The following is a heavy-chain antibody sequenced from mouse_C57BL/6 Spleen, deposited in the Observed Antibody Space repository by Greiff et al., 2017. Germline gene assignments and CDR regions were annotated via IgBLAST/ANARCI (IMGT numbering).Heavy chain of an antibody. CDR1: GYTFTSYW. CDR2: IDPSDSYT. V-gene: IGHV1-59*01. J-gene: IGHJ4*01. D-gene: IGHD3-2*02. CDR3: ARSKGTAQATGYAMDY. Sequence: QVQLQQPGAELVRPGTSVKLSCKASGYTFTSYWMHWVKQRPGQGLEWIGVIDPSDSYTNYNQKFKGKATLTVDTSSSTAYMQLSSLTSEDSAVYYCARSKGTAQATGYAMDYWGQGTSVTVSS.